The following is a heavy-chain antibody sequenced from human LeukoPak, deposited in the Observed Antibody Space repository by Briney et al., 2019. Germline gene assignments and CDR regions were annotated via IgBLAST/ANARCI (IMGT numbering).Heavy chain of an antibody. CDR3: AGAPAGSLNWLSPLDY. CDR1: GGSISSSSYY. CDR2: IYASGST. Sequence: PSETLSLTCTVSGGSISSSSYYWSWVRQPAGKGLEWIGRIYASGSTNYNPSPKSRVTISVDTSKNQPSLKLTSVTAADTAVYYCAGAPAGSLNWLSPLDYWGQGTLVTVSS. J-gene: IGHJ4*02. D-gene: IGHD2-2*01. V-gene: IGHV4-61*02.